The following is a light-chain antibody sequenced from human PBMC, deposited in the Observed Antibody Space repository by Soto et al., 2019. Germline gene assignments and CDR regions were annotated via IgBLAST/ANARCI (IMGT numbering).Light chain of an antibody. CDR3: QQYNTSPFP. CDR1: QTVSTN. CDR2: GAS. J-gene: IGKJ4*01. Sequence: EIVMTQSPVTLSVSPGERATLSCRASQTVSTNLAWYQQKPGQAPRLLIYGASTRATGFPATFSGSGSGTEFTITFSSLQSEDFAVYYCQQYNTSPFPFGGGTKVEIK. V-gene: IGKV3-15*01.